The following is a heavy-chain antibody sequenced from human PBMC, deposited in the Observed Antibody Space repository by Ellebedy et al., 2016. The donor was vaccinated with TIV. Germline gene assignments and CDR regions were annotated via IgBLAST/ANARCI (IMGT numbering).Heavy chain of an antibody. CDR1: GGTFSSYA. Sequence: AASVKVSCKASGGTFSSYAISWVRQAPGQGLEWMGGIIPIFGTANYAQKFQGRVTITADESTSTAYMELSRLRSEDTAVYYCASRLNYGDSGCYFDYWGQGTLVTVSS. J-gene: IGHJ4*02. D-gene: IGHD4-17*01. CDR3: ASRLNYGDSGCYFDY. V-gene: IGHV1-69*13. CDR2: IIPIFGTA.